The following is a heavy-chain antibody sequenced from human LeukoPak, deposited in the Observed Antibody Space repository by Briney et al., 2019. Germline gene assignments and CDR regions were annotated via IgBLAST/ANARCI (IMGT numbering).Heavy chain of an antibody. J-gene: IGHJ3*02. CDR3: ARGPTDDAFDI. CDR2: INHSGST. CDR1: GGSFSGYY. V-gene: IGHV4-34*01. Sequence: EPSETLSLTCAVYGGSFSGYYWSWIRQPPGKGLEWIGEINHSGSTNYSPSLKSRVTISVDTSKNQFSLKLSSVTAADTAVYYCARGPTDDAFDIWGQGTMVTVSS.